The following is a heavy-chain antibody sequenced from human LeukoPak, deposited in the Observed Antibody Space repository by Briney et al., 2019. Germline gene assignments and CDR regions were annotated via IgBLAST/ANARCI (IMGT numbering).Heavy chain of an antibody. J-gene: IGHJ5*02. D-gene: IGHD6-13*01. CDR3: AKGRIAAAGLFDP. CDR1: GFTFSSYG. CDR2: ISYDGSNK. V-gene: IGHV3-30*18. Sequence: GRSLRLSCAASGFTFSSYGMHWVRQAPGKGLERVAVISYDGSNKYYADSVKGRFTISRDNSKNTLYLQMNSLRAEDTAVYYCAKGRIAAAGLFDPWGQGTLVTVSS.